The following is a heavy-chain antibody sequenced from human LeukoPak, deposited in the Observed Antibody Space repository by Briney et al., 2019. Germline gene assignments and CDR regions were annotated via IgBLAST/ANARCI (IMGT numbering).Heavy chain of an antibody. V-gene: IGHV3-53*01. J-gene: IGHJ4*02. CDR1: GFTVSSNY. CDR3: ARDNDKVGATLSLIY. Sequence: GGSLRLSCAASGFTVSSNYMSWVRQAPGKGLEWVSVIYSGGSTYYADSVKGRFTISRDNSKNTLYLQMNSLRAEDTAVYYCARDNDKVGATLSLIYWGQGTLVTVSS. D-gene: IGHD1-26*01. CDR2: IYSGGST.